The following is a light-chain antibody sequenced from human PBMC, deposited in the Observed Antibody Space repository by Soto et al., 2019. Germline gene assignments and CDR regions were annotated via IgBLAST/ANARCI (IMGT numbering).Light chain of an antibody. Sequence: QSALTQPASVSGSPGQSITISCTGTSSDVGSYNLVSWYQQHPGKAPKVMIYEGSKRPSGVSNRFSGSKSGNTASLTISGLQAEDEAYYYCCSYAGSSTFLYVFGTGTKLTVL. CDR1: SSDVGSYNL. CDR3: CSYAGSSTFLYV. V-gene: IGLV2-23*03. J-gene: IGLJ1*01. CDR2: EGS.